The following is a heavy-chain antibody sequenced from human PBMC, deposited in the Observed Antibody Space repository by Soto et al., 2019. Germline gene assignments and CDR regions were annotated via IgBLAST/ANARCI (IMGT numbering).Heavy chain of an antibody. J-gene: IGHJ6*02. Sequence: QVQLVQSGGEVKKPGASVKVSCKTSGYTFSSYGINWVRQAPGQGLEWMGWISGNTGKTNYAQKLQDRVTITTDTSTSTAYMELRSLRSDDTAVYYCARVPREIILVGMDVWGQGTTVTVSS. V-gene: IGHV1-18*04. CDR2: ISGNTGKT. CDR1: GYTFSSYG. CDR3: ARVPREIILVGMDV. D-gene: IGHD2-2*01.